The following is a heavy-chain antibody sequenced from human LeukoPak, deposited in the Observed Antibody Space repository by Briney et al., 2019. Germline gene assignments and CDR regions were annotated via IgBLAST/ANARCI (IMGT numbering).Heavy chain of an antibody. J-gene: IGHJ4*02. V-gene: IGHV1-69*05. CDR3: ARDIPYDSSGAIDY. CDR1: GGTFSSYA. CDR2: IIPIFGTA. Sequence: ASVKVSYKASGGTFSSYAISWVRQAPGQGLEWMGGIIPIFGTANYAQKFQGRVTITTDESTSTAYMELSSLRSEDTAVYYCARDIPYDSSGAIDYWGQGTLVTVSS. D-gene: IGHD3-22*01.